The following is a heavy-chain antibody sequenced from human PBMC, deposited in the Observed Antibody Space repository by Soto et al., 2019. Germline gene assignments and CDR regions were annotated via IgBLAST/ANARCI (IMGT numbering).Heavy chain of an antibody. CDR3: AKDPPVGATDMGFDP. D-gene: IGHD1-26*01. J-gene: IGHJ5*02. V-gene: IGHV3-23*01. Sequence: GGSLRLSCVASGFRFSMNAMTWVRQVPGKGLEWVSSIRDSGDTTFYADSVKGRFTISRDNSKNTVYLQMNSLRAEDTAVYYCAKDPPVGATDMGFDPWGQGTLVTVSS. CDR2: IRDSGDTT. CDR1: GFRFSMNA.